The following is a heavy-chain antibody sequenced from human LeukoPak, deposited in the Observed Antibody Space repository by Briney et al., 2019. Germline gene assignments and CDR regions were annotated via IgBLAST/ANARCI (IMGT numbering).Heavy chain of an antibody. D-gene: IGHD6-19*01. J-gene: IGHJ4*02. Sequence: SETLSLTCTVSGASLSTYYWTWIRQPPGKGLEWIGYINYNGRTNYNPSLMSRVTISIDTSKNQFSLKLNSVTAADTAIYYCARESNSGWYTGGVDHWGPGTLVTVSS. CDR3: ARESNSGWYTGGVDH. CDR2: INYNGRT. V-gene: IGHV4-59*01. CDR1: GASLSTYY.